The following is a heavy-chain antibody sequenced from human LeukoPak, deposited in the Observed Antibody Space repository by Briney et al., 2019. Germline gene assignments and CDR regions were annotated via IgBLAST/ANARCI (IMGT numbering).Heavy chain of an antibody. D-gene: IGHD4-17*01. Sequence: SETLSLTCTVSGGSISSYYWSWIRQPAGKGLEWIGRIYTSGSTNYSPSLKSRVTMSVDTSKSQFSLKLSSVTAADTAVYYCARQVRGDGDYLPYWYFDLWGRGTLVTVSS. CDR1: GGSISSYY. CDR3: ARQVRGDGDYLPYWYFDL. CDR2: IYTSGST. V-gene: IGHV4-4*07. J-gene: IGHJ2*01.